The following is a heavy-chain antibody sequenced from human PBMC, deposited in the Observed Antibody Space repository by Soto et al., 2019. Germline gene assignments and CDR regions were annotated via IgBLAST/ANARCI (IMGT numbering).Heavy chain of an antibody. D-gene: IGHD3-3*01. J-gene: IGHJ4*02. CDR3: AKDTINFWSGGGFDY. CDR1: GFTFSSYA. Sequence: EVQLLESGGGLVQPGGSQRLSCAASGFTFSSYALSWVRQAPGKGLELVSVVSGSGSNSDYADSVKGRFSISRDNSKNTLHLQMQSLKVEDTAVYYCAKDTINFWSGGGFDYWGQGTLVTVSS. CDR2: VSGSGSNS. V-gene: IGHV3-23*01.